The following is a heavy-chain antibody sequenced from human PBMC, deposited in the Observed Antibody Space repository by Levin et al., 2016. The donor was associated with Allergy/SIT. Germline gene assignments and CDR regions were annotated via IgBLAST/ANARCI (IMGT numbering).Heavy chain of an antibody. CDR1: GFTFSSYA. CDR2: ISGSGGST. V-gene: IGHV3-23*01. D-gene: IGHD6-19*01. Sequence: ETLSLTCAASGFTFSSYAMSWVRQAPGKGLEWVSAISGSGGSTYYADSVKGRFTISRDNSKNTLYLQMNSLRAEDTAVYYCAGMGIAVDGMDVWGQGTTVTVSS. CDR3: AGMGIAVDGMDV. J-gene: IGHJ6*02.